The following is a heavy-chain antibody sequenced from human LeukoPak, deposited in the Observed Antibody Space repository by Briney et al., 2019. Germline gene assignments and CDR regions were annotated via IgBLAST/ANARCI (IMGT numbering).Heavy chain of an antibody. Sequence: SVKVSCKASGGTFSSYAISWVRQAPGQGLEWMGGIIPIFGTANYAQKFQGRVTITADESTSTAYMELSSLRSEDTAVYYCARVVPATTYYFDYWGQGTLVTVSS. CDR1: GGTFSSYA. V-gene: IGHV1-69*13. D-gene: IGHD2-2*01. CDR2: IIPIFGTA. CDR3: ARVVPATTYYFDY. J-gene: IGHJ4*02.